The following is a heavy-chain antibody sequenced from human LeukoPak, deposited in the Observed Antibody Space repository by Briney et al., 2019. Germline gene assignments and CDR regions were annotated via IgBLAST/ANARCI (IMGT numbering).Heavy chain of an antibody. CDR1: GYSISSGYY. CDR3: AREAPISASGNYYKSLGY. D-gene: IGHD3-10*01. Sequence: SETLSLTCSVSGYSISSGYYWDWIRQPPGKGLEGIASIYHSGKSYYNPSLESRVTISVDTSKNQISLKLRSVTAADPAVYYCAREAPISASGNYYKSLGYWGQGTLVTVSS. J-gene: IGHJ4*02. CDR2: IYHSGKS. V-gene: IGHV4-38-2*02.